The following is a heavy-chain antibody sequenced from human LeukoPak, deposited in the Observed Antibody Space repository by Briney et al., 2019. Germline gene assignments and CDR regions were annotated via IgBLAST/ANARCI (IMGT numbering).Heavy chain of an antibody. J-gene: IGHJ6*03. Sequence: GGSLRLSCAVYGITLSNYGMSWVRQAPGKGLEWVAGISGSGGSTNYADSVKGRFTISRDNLKNTLYLQMNSLRAEDTAVYFCARGRQLDYYYYYMDVWGKGTTVTVSS. D-gene: IGHD1-1*01. CDR1: GITLSNYG. CDR2: ISGSGGST. CDR3: ARGRQLDYYYYYMDV. V-gene: IGHV3-23*01.